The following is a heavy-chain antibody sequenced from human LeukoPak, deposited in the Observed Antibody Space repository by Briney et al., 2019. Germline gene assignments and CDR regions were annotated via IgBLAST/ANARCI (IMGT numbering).Heavy chain of an antibody. V-gene: IGHV4-4*09. CDR3: ARHGVGEGAFDI. CDR1: GGSISSYY. J-gene: IGHJ3*02. D-gene: IGHD3-10*01. Sequence: SETLCLTCTVSGGSISSYYWSWIRQPPGKGLEWIGYIYTSGNTNYNPSLKSRVTISVDTSKNQFSLKLSSVTAADTAVYFCARHGVGEGAFDIWGQGTMVTVYS. CDR2: IYTSGNT.